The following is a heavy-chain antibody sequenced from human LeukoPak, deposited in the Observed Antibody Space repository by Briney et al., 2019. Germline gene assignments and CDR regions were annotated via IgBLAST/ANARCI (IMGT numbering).Heavy chain of an antibody. CDR2: ISPYSGIT. CDR1: VYTFTSYA. Sequence: ASVNVSCKTSVYTFTSYAITWVRQAPGQGLEWMGWISPYSGITNYAQMLQGRVTMTTDTSTSTAYMELRSLRSDDTAMYYCARLDSYGSSQADYWGQGALVTVSS. J-gene: IGHJ4*02. V-gene: IGHV1-18*01. D-gene: IGHD5-18*01. CDR3: ARLDSYGSSQADY.